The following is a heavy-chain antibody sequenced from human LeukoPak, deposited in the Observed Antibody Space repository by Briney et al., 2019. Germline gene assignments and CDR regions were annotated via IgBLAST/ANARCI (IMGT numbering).Heavy chain of an antibody. J-gene: IGHJ5*02. CDR1: GGPISSGGYY. CDR3: ARAWMVRGVTRFDP. CDR2: IYYSGST. V-gene: IGHV4-31*03. Sequence: PSQTLSLTCTVSGGPISSGGYYWSWIRQHPGKGLEWIGYIYYSGSTYYNPSLKSRVTISVDTSKNQFSLKLSSVTAADTAVYYCARAWMVRGVTRFDPWGQGTLVTVSS. D-gene: IGHD3-10*01.